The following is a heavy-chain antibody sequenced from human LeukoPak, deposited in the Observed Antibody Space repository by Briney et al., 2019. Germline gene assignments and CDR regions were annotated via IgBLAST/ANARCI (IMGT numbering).Heavy chain of an antibody. CDR2: IKQGGSEK. Sequence: GGSLRLSCAASGFTFSSYWMSWVRQAPGKGLEWVANIKQGGSEKYYVDSVKGRFTISRDNAKNSLYLQMNSLRAEDTAVYYCARSSTERYCGGDCYPCDYRGQGTLVTVSS. CDR3: ARSSTERYCGGDCYPCDY. V-gene: IGHV3-7*01. J-gene: IGHJ4*02. D-gene: IGHD2-21*02. CDR1: GFTFSSYW.